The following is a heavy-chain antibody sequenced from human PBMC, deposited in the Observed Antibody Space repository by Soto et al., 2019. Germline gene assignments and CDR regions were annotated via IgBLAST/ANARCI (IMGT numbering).Heavy chain of an antibody. J-gene: IGHJ6*02. CDR1: GFSFSTYS. D-gene: IGHD6-6*01. CDR3: ARGGSSSDNGMDV. CDR2: ISSRSYTI. Sequence: EVQLVESGGGLVQPGGSLRLSCAASGFSFSTYSMNWVRQAPGKGLEWVSYISSRSYTIYYIDSVKGRFTISRDNAKSSLYLQMNSRSDGDAAVYYCARGGSSSDNGMDVWGQGTTVTVSS. V-gene: IGHV3-48*02.